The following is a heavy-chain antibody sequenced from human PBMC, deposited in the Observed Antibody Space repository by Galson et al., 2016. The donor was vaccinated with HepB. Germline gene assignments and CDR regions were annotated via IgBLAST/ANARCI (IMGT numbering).Heavy chain of an antibody. CDR3: AKVYNSGSFYISYVDF. D-gene: IGHD3-10*01. CDR1: GGSISSYY. CDR2: VYYSGTT. Sequence: SETLSLTCTVSGGSISSYYWSWIRQPPGKGLEWIGIVYYSGTTYYNPFLKSRVAMSVDTSKNQFSLRLTSVTAADSAVYYCAKVYNSGSFYISYVDFWGRGALVTVSS. V-gene: IGHV4-59*04. J-gene: IGHJ2*01.